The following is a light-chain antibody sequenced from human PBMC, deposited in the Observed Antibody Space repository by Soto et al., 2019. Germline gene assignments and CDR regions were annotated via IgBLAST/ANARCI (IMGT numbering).Light chain of an antibody. CDR3: QQRNDWGS. J-gene: IGKJ4*01. CDR1: QSVGAQ. Sequence: EVVLTQYLATLSLSPGERATLSCRASQSVGAQFAWYQQKPGQSPRLLIYGASNRASGISARFSGSGSGTDFTLTIASLEPEDSAVYYCQQRNDWGSFGGGTRVEIK. V-gene: IGKV3-11*01. CDR2: GAS.